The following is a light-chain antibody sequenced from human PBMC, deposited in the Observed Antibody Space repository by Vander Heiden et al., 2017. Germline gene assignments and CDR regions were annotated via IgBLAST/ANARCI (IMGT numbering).Light chain of an antibody. V-gene: IGKV3-11*01. J-gene: IGKJ1*01. CDR2: DAS. CDR3: QQHTTWPPSIT. CDR1: QSLSGH. Sequence: DIVLTQSPATLFLSPGETAKLSCRASQSLSGHLAWYQQKPGQAPRLLIYDASKRATGIPARFSGSGSGTDFTLTISSLDRDEFAVYFCQQHTTWPPSITFGLGTKVEI.